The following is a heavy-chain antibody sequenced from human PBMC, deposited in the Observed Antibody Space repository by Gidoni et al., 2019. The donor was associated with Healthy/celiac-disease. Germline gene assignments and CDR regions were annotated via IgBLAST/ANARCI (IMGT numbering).Heavy chain of an antibody. D-gene: IGHD3-10*01. J-gene: IGHJ4*02. CDR1: GFTFDDYA. CDR2: ISWNSGSI. V-gene: IGHV3-9*01. CDR3: ARWFGELFGNFDY. Sequence: EVQLVESGGGLVQPGRSLRLSCAASGFTFDDYAMHWVRQAPGKGLEWVSGISWNSGSIGYADSVKGRFTISRDNAKNTLYLQMNSLRAEDTALYYCARWFGELFGNFDYWGQGTLVTVSS.